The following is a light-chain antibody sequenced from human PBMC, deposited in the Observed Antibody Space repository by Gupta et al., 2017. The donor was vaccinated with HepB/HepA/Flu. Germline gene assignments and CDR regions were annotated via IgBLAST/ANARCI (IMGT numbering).Light chain of an antibody. V-gene: IGLV2-14*03. CDR1: SSDVGGHNY. J-gene: IGLJ3*02. Sequence: QSALPQPASVSGSPGQSITISCTGTSSDVGGHNYVSWYQQHPGKAPKLMIYDVSNRPSGVSNRFSGSKSGNTASLTISGLQTEDEADYYCSSYTSSTTSLVFGGGTKLTVL. CDR2: DVS. CDR3: SSYTSSTTSLV.